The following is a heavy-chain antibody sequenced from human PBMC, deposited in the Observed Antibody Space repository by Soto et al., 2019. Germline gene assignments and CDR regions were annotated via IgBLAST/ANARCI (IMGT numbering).Heavy chain of an antibody. D-gene: IGHD3-3*01. CDR3: TRGYDFWSNYYYYGMDV. CDR1: GFTFGDYA. Sequence: GGSLRLSCTASGFTFGDYAMSWFRQAPGKGLEWVGFIRSKAYGGTTEYAASVKGRFTISRDDSKSIAYLQMNSLKTEDTAVYYCTRGYDFWSNYYYYGMDVWGQGTTVTVSS. V-gene: IGHV3-49*03. J-gene: IGHJ6*02. CDR2: IRSKAYGGTT.